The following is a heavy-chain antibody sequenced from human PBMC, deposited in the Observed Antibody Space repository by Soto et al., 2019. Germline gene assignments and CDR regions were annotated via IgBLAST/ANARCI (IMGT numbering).Heavy chain of an antibody. D-gene: IGHD3-22*01. V-gene: IGHV1-69*13. CDR2: ITPMFGTP. Sequence: SVKVSCKASGGTFSRYTITWVRQAPGQGPEWMGGITPMFGTPNYAQKFQGRVTITADESTSTAYMELSSLRSEDTAMYYCARDGTLYDSSAYYYLYWGQGTLVTVSS. CDR1: GGTFSRYT. J-gene: IGHJ4*02. CDR3: ARDGTLYDSSAYYYLY.